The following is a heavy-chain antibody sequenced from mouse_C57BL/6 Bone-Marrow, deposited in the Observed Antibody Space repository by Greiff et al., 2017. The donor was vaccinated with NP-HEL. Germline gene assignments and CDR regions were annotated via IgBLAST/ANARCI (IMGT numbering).Heavy chain of an antibody. CDR1: GYTFTSYG. D-gene: IGHD2-1*01. V-gene: IGHV1-81*01. Sequence: QVQLKQSGAELARPGASVKLSCKASGYTFTSYGISWVKQRTGQGLEWIGEIYPRSGNTYYNEKFKGKATLTADKSSSTAYMELRSLTSEDSAVYFWARGGLLWYPWFAYWGQGTLVTVSA. CDR3: ARGGLLWYPWFAY. J-gene: IGHJ3*01. CDR2: IYPRSGNT.